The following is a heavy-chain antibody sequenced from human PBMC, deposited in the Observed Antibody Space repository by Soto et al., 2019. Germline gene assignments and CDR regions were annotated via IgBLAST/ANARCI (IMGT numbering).Heavy chain of an antibody. Sequence: PGGSLRLSCAASGFSFSDSYMSWVRQAPGKGLEWVSAISGSGGSTYYADSVKGRFTISRDNSKNTLYLQMNSLRAEDTAVYYCAKDILYTTAFDIWGQGAMVTVSS. D-gene: IGHD2-2*02. CDR3: AKDILYTTAFDI. J-gene: IGHJ3*02. CDR2: ISGSGGST. V-gene: IGHV3-23*01. CDR1: GFSFSDSY.